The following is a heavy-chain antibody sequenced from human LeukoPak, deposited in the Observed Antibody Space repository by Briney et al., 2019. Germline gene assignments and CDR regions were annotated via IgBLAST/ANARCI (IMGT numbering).Heavy chain of an antibody. J-gene: IGHJ4*02. CDR1: GFPFSSYA. Sequence: GGSLRLSCAASGFPFSSYALSWVRQAPGKGLEWVSGISGTGERTSYADSVKGRFAISRDNSQNTLYLQMDSLRAEDTAVYYCAREPGTTLLTRLYLWGQGTLVTVSS. D-gene: IGHD3-10*01. CDR3: AREPGTTLLTRLYL. CDR2: ISGTGERT. V-gene: IGHV3-23*01.